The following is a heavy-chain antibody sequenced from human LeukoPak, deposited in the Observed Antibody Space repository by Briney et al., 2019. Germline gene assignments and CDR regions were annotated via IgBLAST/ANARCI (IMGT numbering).Heavy chain of an antibody. CDR2: LYSDGNT. CDR1: GFTVITND. Sequence: GGSLRLSCAASGFTVITNDMTWVRQAPGKGLEWVSVLYSDGNTKYADSVQGRFTISRDTSKNTLYLEMNSLSPDDTAVYYCARGVEPLAVNTLAYWGQGTLVTVSS. CDR3: ARGVEPLAVNTLAY. D-gene: IGHD1-14*01. V-gene: IGHV3-53*01. J-gene: IGHJ4*02.